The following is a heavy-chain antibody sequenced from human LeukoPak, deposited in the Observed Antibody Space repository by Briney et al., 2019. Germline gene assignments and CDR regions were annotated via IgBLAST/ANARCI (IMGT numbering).Heavy chain of an antibody. V-gene: IGHV4-39*07. D-gene: IGHD1-26*01. CDR2: IYYSGST. J-gene: IGHJ3*02. CDR3: ARRGGSPLGAFDI. Sequence: SETLSLTCTVSGGSISSSSYYWGWIRQPPGKGLEWIGSIYYSGSTYYNPSLKSRVTISVDTSKNQFSLKLSSVTAADTAVYFCARRGGSPLGAFDIWGQGTMVTVSS. CDR1: GGSISSSSYY.